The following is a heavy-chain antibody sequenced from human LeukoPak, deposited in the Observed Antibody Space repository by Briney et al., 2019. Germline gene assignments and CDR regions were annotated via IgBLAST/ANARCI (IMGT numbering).Heavy chain of an antibody. CDR2: ISHHGANR. CDR1: GFTFSSYG. D-gene: IGHD7-27*01. V-gene: IGHV3-30*03. CDR3: ARYFTGAEGYYYGMDV. J-gene: IGHJ6*02. Sequence: GGSLRLSCVGSGFTFSSYGMSWVRQAPGKGLEWVAVISHHGANRFYGDSVKGRFTISRDNAKNALYLQMNSLRAEDTAVYYCARYFTGAEGYYYGMDVWGQGTTVTVSS.